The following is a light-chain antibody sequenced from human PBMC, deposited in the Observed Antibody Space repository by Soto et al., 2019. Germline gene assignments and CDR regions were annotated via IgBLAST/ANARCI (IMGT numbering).Light chain of an antibody. CDR2: AAS. J-gene: IGKJ3*01. Sequence: DIQMTQSPSSLSASVGDRVTITCRASQDISNYLAWYQQRPGKVPKLLIYAASTLQSGVASRFSGSGSGTDFTLTISSLLPEDVATYYCQNLDSAAFTFGPGTKVDMK. CDR1: QDISNY. CDR3: QNLDSAAFT. V-gene: IGKV1-27*01.